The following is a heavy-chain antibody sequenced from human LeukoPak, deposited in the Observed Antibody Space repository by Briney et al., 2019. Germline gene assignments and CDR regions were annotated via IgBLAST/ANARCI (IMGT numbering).Heavy chain of an antibody. CDR3: ATMGHVGYGMDV. CDR2: INSDGSST. Sequence: GGSLRLSCAASGFTFSGYWMHWVRQAPGKGLVWVSRINSDGSSTSYADSVKGRFTISRDNAKNTLYLQMNSLRAEDTAVYYCATMGHVGYGMDVWGQGTTVTVSS. D-gene: IGHD2-8*01. CDR1: GFTFSGYW. V-gene: IGHV3-74*01. J-gene: IGHJ6*02.